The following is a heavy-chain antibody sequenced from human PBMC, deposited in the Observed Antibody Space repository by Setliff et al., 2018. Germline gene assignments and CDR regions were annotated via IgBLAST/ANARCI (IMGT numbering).Heavy chain of an antibody. CDR3: AKQGDLAFDY. V-gene: IGHV1-2*02. CDR1: GYPFVGYY. Sequence: GASVKVSCKASGYPFVGYYIYWMRQTPGQGFEWMGWINPKSGGTKYAVKFQGRVTMTRDTSINTIYMELSSLTSDDTAIYYCAKQGDLAFDYWGQGTQVNVSS. D-gene: IGHD3-16*01. CDR2: INPKSGGT. J-gene: IGHJ4*02.